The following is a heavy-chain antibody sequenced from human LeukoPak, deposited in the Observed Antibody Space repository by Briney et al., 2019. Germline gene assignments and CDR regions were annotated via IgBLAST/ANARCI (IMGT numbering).Heavy chain of an antibody. CDR1: GFTFSSYD. J-gene: IGHJ4*02. D-gene: IGHD5-12*01. CDR3: AKSLRGSGRRH. CDR2: IRGSGDST. Sequence: GGSLRLSCAASGFTFSSYDMSWVRQAPGKGLEWVSAIRGSGDSTYYADSMKGRFTISRDSAKNTLYLQMNSLRAEDTAVYYCAKSLRGSGRRHWGEGTLVTVFS. V-gene: IGHV3-23*01.